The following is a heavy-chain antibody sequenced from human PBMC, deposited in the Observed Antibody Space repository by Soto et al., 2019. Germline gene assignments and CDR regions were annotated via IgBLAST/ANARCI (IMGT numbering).Heavy chain of an antibody. V-gene: IGHV3-21*01. CDR1: GFIFRTYS. CDR3: ARDRARTTNAFDF. CDR2: ISSSGTYI. Sequence: EEQLVESGGGLVKPGGSLRLSCAASGFIFRTYSMSWVRQAPGKGLEWVSSISSSGTYIFYTDSVKGRFTISRDNAKNLLYLQMNSLRAEVTAVYYCARDRARTTNAFDFWGQGTLVTVSS. D-gene: IGHD3-10*01. J-gene: IGHJ3*01.